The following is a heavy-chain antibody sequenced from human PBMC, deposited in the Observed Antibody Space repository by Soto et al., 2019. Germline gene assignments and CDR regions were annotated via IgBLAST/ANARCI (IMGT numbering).Heavy chain of an antibody. CDR3: ASRGYSGYDLRSYYYYYGMDV. J-gene: IGHJ6*02. D-gene: IGHD5-12*01. CDR2: IIPIFGTA. CDR1: GGTFSSYA. Sequence: SVKVSYKASGGTFSSYAISWVRQAPGQGLEWMGGIIPIFGTANYAQKFQGRVTITADKSTSTAYMELSSLRSEDTAVYYCASRGYSGYDLRSYYYYYGMDVWGQGTTVTVSS. V-gene: IGHV1-69*06.